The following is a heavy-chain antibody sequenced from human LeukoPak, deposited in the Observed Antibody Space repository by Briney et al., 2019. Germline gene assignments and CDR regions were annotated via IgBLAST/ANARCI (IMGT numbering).Heavy chain of an antibody. J-gene: IGHJ4*02. V-gene: IGHV4-39*01. Sequence: PSETLSLTCTVSGASISSSSYYWGWIRQPPGKGLEWIGSIYHSGSTYYNPSLKSRVTISVDTSKNQFSLRLSSVTAADTAMYYCARHLSWSGYPKVDYWGQGSLATVSS. CDR2: IYHSGST. CDR3: ARHLSWSGYPKVDY. D-gene: IGHD3-3*01. CDR1: GASISSSSYY.